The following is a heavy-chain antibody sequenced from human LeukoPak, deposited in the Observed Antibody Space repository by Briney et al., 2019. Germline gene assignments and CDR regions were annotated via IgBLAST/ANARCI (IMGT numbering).Heavy chain of an antibody. J-gene: IGHJ4*02. CDR2: ISTSGVST. V-gene: IGHV3-23*01. CDR1: GFTFSSYA. CDR3: AKNTSGTYLDY. D-gene: IGHD1-26*01. Sequence: PGGSLRLSCAASGFTFSSYAMSWLRQAPGKGLEWVSSISTSGVSTNYADSVKGRFTISRDNSKSMVYLQMNSLRAEDTAVYYCAKNTSGTYLDYWGQGILVTVSS.